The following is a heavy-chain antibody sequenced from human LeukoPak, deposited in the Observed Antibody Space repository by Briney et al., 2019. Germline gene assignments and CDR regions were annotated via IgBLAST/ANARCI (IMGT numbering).Heavy chain of an antibody. CDR3: ARHNGSNPIDAFDI. J-gene: IGHJ3*02. Sequence: PSETLSLTCTVSGGSISSYYWSWMRQPPGKGLEWIGYIYYSGGTNYNPSLKSRVTISVDTSKNQFSLKLSSVTAADTAVYYCARHNGSNPIDAFDIWGQGTMVTVSS. V-gene: IGHV4-59*08. CDR1: GGSISSYY. CDR2: IYYSGGT. D-gene: IGHD4-23*01.